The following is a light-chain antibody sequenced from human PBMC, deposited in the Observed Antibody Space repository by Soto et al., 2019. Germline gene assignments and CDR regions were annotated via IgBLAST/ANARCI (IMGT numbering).Light chain of an antibody. CDR2: TAS. V-gene: IGKV1-39*01. J-gene: IGKJ2*01. CDR3: QHSYSIPFT. CDR1: QNIYSY. Sequence: DIQMTQSPSSLSSSVVDRVTITCRASQNIYSYLNWYQQKPGTAPKLLIYTASNLQRGVPSTFSGSGSGTDFTLTISSLQPEEFATYYCQHSYSIPFTFGQGIKLEI.